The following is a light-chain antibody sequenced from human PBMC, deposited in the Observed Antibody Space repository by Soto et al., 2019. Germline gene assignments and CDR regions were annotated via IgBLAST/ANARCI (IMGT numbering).Light chain of an antibody. V-gene: IGKV2D-29*02. CDR2: EVS. Sequence: DVVMTQTPLSLSVAPGQPSSISCKSSQSLLHITGETFLFLYLQKPGQSPQLLIYEVSTRVSGVPDRFSGSGSGTDFTLEISRVETDDVGIYYCMQSTQLHPTFGQGTRLEIK. CDR3: MQSTQLHPT. CDR1: QSLLHITGETF. J-gene: IGKJ5*01.